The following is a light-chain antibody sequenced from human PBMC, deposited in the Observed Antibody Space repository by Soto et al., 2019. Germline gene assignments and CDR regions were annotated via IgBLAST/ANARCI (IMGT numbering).Light chain of an antibody. V-gene: IGKV3-20*01. CDR3: QQYGRSPT. CDR1: QSVSSNY. CDR2: DVS. Sequence: ELVLTQSPGTLSLSPGERATLSCRSSQSVSSNYLAWYQQKPDQAPRLVIYDVSGRATGIPDRFSGSGSGTDFTLTISRLEPEDFAVYYCQQYGRSPTFGQGTKVEIK. J-gene: IGKJ1*01.